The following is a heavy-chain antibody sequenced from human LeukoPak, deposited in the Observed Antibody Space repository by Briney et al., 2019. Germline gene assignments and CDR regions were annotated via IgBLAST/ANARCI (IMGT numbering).Heavy chain of an antibody. CDR2: IYSDGSRT. D-gene: IGHD1-26*01. Sequence: PGGSLRLSCAGSGFTLSSNWMHWVRQAPGKGLVLVSRIYSDGSRTNYADSVKGRRTISGDNAKNTQYLQMNSLRAEDWAVYYCARSGRGGAFDIWGQGTMVTVSS. CDR3: ARSGRGGAFDI. V-gene: IGHV3-74*01. CDR1: GFTLSSNW. J-gene: IGHJ3*02.